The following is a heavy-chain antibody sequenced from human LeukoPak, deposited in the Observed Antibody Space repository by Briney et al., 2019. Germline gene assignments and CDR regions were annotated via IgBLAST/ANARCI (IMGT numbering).Heavy chain of an antibody. CDR2: ISPNSGGT. Sequence: ASVKVSCKASGYTFTDYYMHWVRQAPGQGLDWMGWISPNSGGTNYAQKFQGRVTMTRDTSISTAYMELSRLRSDDTAVYYCARDYVGDNWFDPWSQGTLVTVSS. CDR1: GYTFTDYY. D-gene: IGHD3-16*01. J-gene: IGHJ5*02. V-gene: IGHV1-2*02. CDR3: ARDYVGDNWFDP.